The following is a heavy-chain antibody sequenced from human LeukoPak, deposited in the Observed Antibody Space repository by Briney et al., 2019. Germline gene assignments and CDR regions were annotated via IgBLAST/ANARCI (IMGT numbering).Heavy chain of an antibody. Sequence: GGSLRLSCVASGYSLSGYWMYWVRQAPGKGLMYISRNNGDGSTTNYADVVKGRFTMSRDNVKNTLYLQMNSLRVEDTAVYYCARDPRNVGLAPWGQGTLVTVSS. J-gene: IGHJ5*02. V-gene: IGHV3-74*01. CDR1: GYSLSGYW. D-gene: IGHD2-15*01. CDR2: NNGDGSTT. CDR3: ARDPRNVGLAP.